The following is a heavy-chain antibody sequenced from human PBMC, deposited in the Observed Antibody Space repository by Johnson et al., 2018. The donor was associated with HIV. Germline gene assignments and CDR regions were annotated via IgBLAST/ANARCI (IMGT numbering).Heavy chain of an antibody. CDR1: GFTFSSYA. CDR2: ISGSGGST. Sequence: VQLVESGGGLVQPGGSLRLSCAASGFTFSSYAMSWVRQAPGKGLEWVSAISGSGGSTYYADSVQGRFTLSRDNSKNSLFLQVNSLRAEDTAVYHCDKGRYSSSWYLAGAFDIWGQGTMVTVSS. J-gene: IGHJ3*02. CDR3: DKGRYSSSWYLAGAFDI. V-gene: IGHV3-23*04. D-gene: IGHD6-13*01.